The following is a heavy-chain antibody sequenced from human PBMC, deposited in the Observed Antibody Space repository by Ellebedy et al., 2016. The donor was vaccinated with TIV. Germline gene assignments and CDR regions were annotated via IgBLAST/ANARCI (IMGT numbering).Heavy chain of an antibody. V-gene: IGHV1-2*02. CDR3: SRGGSIPASLPSDF. J-gene: IGHJ4*02. CDR2: INPNTGGT. CDR1: GYSFTAYY. Sequence: AASVKVSCKASGYSFTAYYVHWVREAPGHGLEWMGWINPNTGGTFYAQKFQGRVTISTDTSISTAYMELDRLRSDDTAVYYCSRGGSIPASLPSDFWGQGTLVTVSS. D-gene: IGHD2-2*01.